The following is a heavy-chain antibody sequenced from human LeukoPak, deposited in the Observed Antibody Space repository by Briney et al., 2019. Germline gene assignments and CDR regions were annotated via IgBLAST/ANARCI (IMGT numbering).Heavy chain of an antibody. J-gene: IGHJ4*02. CDR1: GGSISSSSYY. V-gene: IGHV4-61*05. D-gene: IGHD3-3*01. CDR3: ARGKIFLEWLLDY. CDR2: IHSSGST. Sequence: SSETLSLTCTVSGGSISSSSYYWGWIRQPPGKGLEWIGYIHSSGSTNYNPSLKSRVTMSVDTSKNQFSLKLSSVTAADTAVYYCARGKIFLEWLLDYWGQGTLVTVSS.